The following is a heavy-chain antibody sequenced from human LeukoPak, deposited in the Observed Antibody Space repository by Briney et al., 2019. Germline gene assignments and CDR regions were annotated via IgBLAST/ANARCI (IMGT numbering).Heavy chain of an antibody. D-gene: IGHD2-15*01. CDR2: IYSGGST. V-gene: IGHV3-53*01. J-gene: IGHJ2*01. CDR3: ARGYCSGGSCYSNWYFDL. Sequence: PGGSLRLSCAASGFTVSSNYMSWVRQAPGKGLEWVSVIYSGGSTYYADSVKGRFTISRDNSKNTLYLQMNSLRAEDTAVYYCARGYCSGGSCYSNWYFDLWGRGTLVTVSS. CDR1: GFTVSSNY.